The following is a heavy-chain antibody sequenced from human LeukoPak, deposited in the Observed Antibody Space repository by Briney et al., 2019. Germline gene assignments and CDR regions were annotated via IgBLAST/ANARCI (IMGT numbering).Heavy chain of an antibody. CDR1: GFTFSSYE. CDR2: ISSSGSTI. Sequence: GGSLRLSYAASGFTFSSYEMNWVRQAPGKGLEWVSYISSSGSTIYYADSVKGRFTISRDNSKNTLYLQMNSLRAEDTAVYYCAKDGAARGGGSYYFDYWGQGTLVTVSS. CDR3: AKDGAARGGGSYYFDY. J-gene: IGHJ4*02. V-gene: IGHV3-48*03. D-gene: IGHD1-26*01.